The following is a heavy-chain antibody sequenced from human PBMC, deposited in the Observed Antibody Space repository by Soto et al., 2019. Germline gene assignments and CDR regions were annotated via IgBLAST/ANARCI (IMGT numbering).Heavy chain of an antibody. V-gene: IGHV3-23*01. D-gene: IGHD6-19*01. J-gene: IGHJ1*01. CDR1: GFSFVNYA. CDR2: LSGSGTST. Sequence: PGGSLRLSCAASGFSFVNYAMNWVRQAPGKGLEWVSGLSGSGTSTYYADSVKGRFTISRDNSRDTLFLQMNSLTADDTAVYYCAKATTNGGWGTEHFLHWGQGTLVTVSS. CDR3: AKATTNGGWGTEHFLH.